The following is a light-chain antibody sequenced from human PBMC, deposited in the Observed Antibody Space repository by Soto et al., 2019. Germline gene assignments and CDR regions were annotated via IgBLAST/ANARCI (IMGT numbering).Light chain of an antibody. CDR3: MQTLQTPPMYT. V-gene: IGKV2-28*01. Sequence: DIVMTQSPLSLPVTPGEPASISCRSSQSLLHSDGFNYLDWYVLKPGQSPQLLIYVGSTRASGVPDRFSGSGSGTDFTLKISRVEAEDVGLYFCMQTLQTPPMYTFGQGTKVDIK. CDR2: VGS. J-gene: IGKJ2*01. CDR1: QSLLHSDGFNY.